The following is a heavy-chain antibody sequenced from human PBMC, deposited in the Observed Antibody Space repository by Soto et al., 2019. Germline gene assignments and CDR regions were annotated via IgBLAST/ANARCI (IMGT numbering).Heavy chain of an antibody. CDR2: IIPILGIA. Sequence: QVQLVQSGAEVKKPGSSVKVSCKASGGTLSSYTIRWVRQAPGQGLEWRGRIIPILGIANYAQKFQGRVKSTADKSTSTAYMELSSLRSEDTAVYYGARDHEQLLVHGRGDWFDPWGQRTLVTVSS. CDR1: GGTLSSYT. J-gene: IGHJ5*02. D-gene: IGHD6-19*01. CDR3: ARDHEQLLVHGRGDWFDP. V-gene: IGHV1-69*08.